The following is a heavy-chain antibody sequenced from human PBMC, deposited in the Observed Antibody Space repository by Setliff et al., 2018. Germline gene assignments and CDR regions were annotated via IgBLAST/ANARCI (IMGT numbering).Heavy chain of an antibody. CDR1: DGSLYSGNYY. J-gene: IGHJ4*02. V-gene: IGHV4-61*09. Sequence: SETLSLTCSVADGSLYSGNYYWTWIRQPAGKALEWIGHIHGTEGTHYNPSLESRVTISRDKSPNQFSLMLRSVTAADTALYYCARGYYNGRGYYYLPCSFDSWGRGIVVTVSS. CDR3: ARGYYNGRGYYYLPCSFDS. D-gene: IGHD3-10*01. CDR2: IHGTEGT.